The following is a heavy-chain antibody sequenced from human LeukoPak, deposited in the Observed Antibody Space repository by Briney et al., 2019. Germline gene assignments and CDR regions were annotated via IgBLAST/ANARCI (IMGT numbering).Heavy chain of an antibody. Sequence: GGSLRLSCAASGFTFSTYEMNWVRQAPGKGLEWVSYINDNGKRIYYADSVRGRFTISRDNAKNSLYLQMNSLRAEDTAVYYCARSTGIAVTFYYYYMDVWGKGTTVTVSS. CDR1: GFTFSTYE. J-gene: IGHJ6*03. CDR3: ARSTGIAVTFYYYYMDV. D-gene: IGHD6-19*01. V-gene: IGHV3-48*03. CDR2: INDNGKRI.